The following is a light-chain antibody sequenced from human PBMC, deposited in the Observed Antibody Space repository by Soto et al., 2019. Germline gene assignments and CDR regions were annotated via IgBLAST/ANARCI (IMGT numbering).Light chain of an antibody. J-gene: IGKJ5*01. CDR1: QSVFSS. Sequence: EIVMTQSPATLSVSPGERVTLSCRASQSVFSSLAWYQQKPGQAPRLLIYGAATRATGIPARFSGSGSGTDFTLTISSLQSEDFAVYYCQQRSNWPITFGQGTRLEIK. CDR2: GAA. V-gene: IGKV3-15*01. CDR3: QQRSNWPIT.